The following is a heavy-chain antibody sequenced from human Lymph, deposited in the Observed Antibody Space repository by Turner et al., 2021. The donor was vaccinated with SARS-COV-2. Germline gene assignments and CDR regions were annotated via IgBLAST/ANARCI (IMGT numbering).Heavy chain of an antibody. CDR3: ARDLDTAGGMDV. J-gene: IGHJ6*02. CDR2: IYSGGSS. Sequence: EVQLVESGGALVQPGGSLVLFCAASGITVSRNYMSWVRQAPGKGLEWVSVIYSGGSSYYADSVKGRFTISRHNSKNTLYLQMNSLRAEDTAVYYCARDLDTAGGMDVWGQGTTVTVSS. V-gene: IGHV3-53*04. D-gene: IGHD5-18*01. CDR1: GITVSRNY.